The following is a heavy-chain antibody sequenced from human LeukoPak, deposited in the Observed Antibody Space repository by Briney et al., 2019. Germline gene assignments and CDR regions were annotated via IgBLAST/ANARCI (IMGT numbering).Heavy chain of an antibody. CDR2: IYSGGST. D-gene: IGHD3-22*01. Sequence: GGSLRLSYAASGFTVSSNYMSWVRQAPGKGLEWVSVIYSGGSTYCADSVKGRFTISRDNSKNTLYLQMNSLRAEDTAVYYCARNGYYYDSSGYYGYYMDVWGKGTTVTVSS. CDR3: ARNGYYYDSSGYYGYYMDV. CDR1: GFTVSSNY. V-gene: IGHV3-53*01. J-gene: IGHJ6*03.